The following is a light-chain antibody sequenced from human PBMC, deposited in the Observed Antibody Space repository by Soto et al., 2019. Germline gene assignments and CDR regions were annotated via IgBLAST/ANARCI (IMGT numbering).Light chain of an antibody. CDR3: QKSDSTPWT. V-gene: IGKV1-39*01. J-gene: IGKJ1*01. CDR2: AAS. CDR1: QSISSY. Sequence: DIQMTQSPSCLSASVGARVTVTCRASQSISSYLNWYQQKPGKAPKLLIYAASSLQSGVPSRFSGSGSGTDFTLTIRSLQPEDFTTYYCQKSDSTPWTFGQGTKVDIK.